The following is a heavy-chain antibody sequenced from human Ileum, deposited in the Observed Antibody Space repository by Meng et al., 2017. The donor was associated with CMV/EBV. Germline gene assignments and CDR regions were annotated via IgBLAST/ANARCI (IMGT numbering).Heavy chain of an antibody. D-gene: IGHD3-10*01. V-gene: IGHV3-11*05. CDR2: ISANGGYA. Sequence: VQLVESGGGLLQPGGSLRLSCEVSGFTLGDYYMNWIRQAPGKGLEYVSYISANGGYANYAASVKGRFTISRDNSKNTLYLQMNSLRAEDTAVYYCAREGTGNFDYWGQGTLVTVSS. CDR3: AREGTGNFDY. J-gene: IGHJ4*02. CDR1: GFTLGDYY.